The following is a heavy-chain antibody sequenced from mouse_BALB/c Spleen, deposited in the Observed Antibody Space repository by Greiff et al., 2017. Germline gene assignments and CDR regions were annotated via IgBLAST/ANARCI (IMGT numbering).Heavy chain of an antibody. V-gene: IGHV2-6-4*01. J-gene: IGHJ4*01. CDR1: GFSLSRYS. CDR3: AREGPVPSTMITLYAMDY. D-gene: IGHD2-4*01. CDR2: IWGGGST. Sequence: QVQLKESGPGLVAPSQSLSITCTVSGFSLSRYSVHWVRQPPGKGLEWLGMIWGGGSTDYNSALKSRLSISKDNSKSQVFLKMNSLQTDDTAMYYCAREGPVPSTMITLYAMDYWGQGTSVTVSS.